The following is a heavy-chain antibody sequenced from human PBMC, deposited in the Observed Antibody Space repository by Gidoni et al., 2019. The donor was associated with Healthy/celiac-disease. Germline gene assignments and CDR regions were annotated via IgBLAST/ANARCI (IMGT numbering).Heavy chain of an antibody. D-gene: IGHD3-22*01. CDR1: GGSISSSSSD. V-gene: IGHV4-39*01. Sequence: QLQLQESGPGLVKPSETLSLTCTVSGGSISSSSSDWGWIRQPPGKGLEWIGSIYYSGSTSYNPSPKSRVTISVDTSKNQFSLKLSSVTAADTAVYYCARRPVGGSGYYFWGQGTLVTVSS. J-gene: IGHJ4*02. CDR2: IYYSGST. CDR3: ARRPVGGSGYYF.